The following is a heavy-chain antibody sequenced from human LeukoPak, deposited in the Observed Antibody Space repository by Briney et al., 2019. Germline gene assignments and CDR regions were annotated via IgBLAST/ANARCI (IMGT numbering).Heavy chain of an antibody. V-gene: IGHV3-30*02. Sequence: PGGSLRLSCAASGFTFSSYGMHWVRQAPGKGLEWVAFIRYDGSNKYYADSVKGRFTISRDNSKNTLYLQMNSLRAEDTAVYYCAKDRAPSMDFWSGYYISSGFDYWGQGTLVTVSS. J-gene: IGHJ4*02. CDR1: GFTFSSYG. CDR2: IRYDGSNK. CDR3: AKDRAPSMDFWSGYYISSGFDY. D-gene: IGHD3-3*01.